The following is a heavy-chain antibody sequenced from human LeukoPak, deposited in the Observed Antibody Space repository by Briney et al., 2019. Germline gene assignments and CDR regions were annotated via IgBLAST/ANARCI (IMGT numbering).Heavy chain of an antibody. CDR3: ARQVAAAGRIHDY. CDR1: GDSITYFY. CDR2: IYTSGST. D-gene: IGHD6-13*01. V-gene: IGHV4-4*07. Sequence: SETLSLTCSVSGDSITYFYWSWIRQAAGKGLEWIGRIYTSGSTNYNPSLKSRVTISIDTSKNQFSLKLSSVTAADTALYYCARQVAAAGRIHDYWGQGTLVTVSS. J-gene: IGHJ4*02.